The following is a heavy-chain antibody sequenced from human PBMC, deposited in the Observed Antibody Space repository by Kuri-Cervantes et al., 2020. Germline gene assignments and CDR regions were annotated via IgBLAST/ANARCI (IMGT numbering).Heavy chain of an antibody. CDR1: GGSISSYY. CDR2: IYYSGST. CDR3: ARSKYYDSRGYYDAFDI. J-gene: IGHJ3*02. V-gene: IGHV4-59*06. Sequence: CTVSGGSISSYYWSWIRQPPGKGLEWIGYIYYSGSTYYNPSLKSRVTISVDTSKNQFSLKLSSVTAADTAVYYCARSKYYDSRGYYDAFDIWGQGTMVTVSS. D-gene: IGHD3-22*01.